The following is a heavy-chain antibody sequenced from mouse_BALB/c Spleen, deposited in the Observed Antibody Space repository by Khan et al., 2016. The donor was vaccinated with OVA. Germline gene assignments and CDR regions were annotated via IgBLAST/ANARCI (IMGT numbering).Heavy chain of an antibody. CDR1: GYSITSVYG. CDR2: ITYSGSL. D-gene: IGHD1-2*01. CDR3: ARTARIKY. V-gene: IGHV3-2*02. Sequence: VQLKESGPGLVKPSQSLSLTCTVTGYSITSVYGWNWIRKFPGNKLEWRGYITYSGSLTYNQSLKSQTSITRDTSKNQFFLQLNSVTTEDTATDYWARTARIKYWGQGTTLTVSS. J-gene: IGHJ2*01.